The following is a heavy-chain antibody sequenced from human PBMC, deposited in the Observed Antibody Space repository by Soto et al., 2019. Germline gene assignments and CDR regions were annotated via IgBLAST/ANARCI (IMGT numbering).Heavy chain of an antibody. CDR2: IYYSGST. CDR1: GCSISSYY. CDR3: ARSGRQTDDFWSGYYPAYSDHYGLDV. Sequence: XETLALICTVAGCSISSYYLSWIRQPPGKGLEWIGYIYYSGSTKYNPSLKSRVTISVDTSKNQFSLKLSSVTAAVTAVYYCARSGRQTDDFWSGYYPAYSDHYGLDVWLQGTTVTVS. V-gene: IGHV4-59*01. J-gene: IGHJ6*02. D-gene: IGHD3-3*01.